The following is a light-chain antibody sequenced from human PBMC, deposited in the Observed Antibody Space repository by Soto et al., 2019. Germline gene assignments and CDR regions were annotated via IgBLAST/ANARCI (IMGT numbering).Light chain of an antibody. CDR3: NSYTSDDGRYV. J-gene: IGLJ1*01. Sequence: QSALTQPASVSGTPGQSITISCTGSNSDVGLYDFVSWYQHHPGRAPKLIVSEVSHRPSGISNRFSGSKSGNTASLTISGLQCEDEADYYCNSYTSDDGRYVFGTGTKLTVL. CDR2: EVS. V-gene: IGLV2-14*01. CDR1: NSDVGLYDF.